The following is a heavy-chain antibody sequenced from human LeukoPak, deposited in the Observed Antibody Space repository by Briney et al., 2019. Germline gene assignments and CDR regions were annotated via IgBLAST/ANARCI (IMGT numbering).Heavy chain of an antibody. V-gene: IGHV3-21*01. Sequence: GGSLRLSCAASGFTVSSNYMSWVRQAPGKGLEWVSSISSSSSYIYYADSVKGRFTISRDNAKNSLYLQMNSLRAEDTAVYYCARDYDSSGYLDYWGQGTLVTVSS. CDR2: ISSSSSYI. CDR3: ARDYDSSGYLDY. D-gene: IGHD3-22*01. CDR1: GFTVSSNY. J-gene: IGHJ4*02.